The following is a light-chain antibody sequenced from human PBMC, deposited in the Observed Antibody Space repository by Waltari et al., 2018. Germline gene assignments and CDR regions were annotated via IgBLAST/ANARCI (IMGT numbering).Light chain of an antibody. CDR1: SGSVSTNFY. J-gene: IGLJ3*02. Sequence: QTVVTQEPSFSVSPGGTVTLTCGLISGSVSTNFYPTWYQQTPGQRPRTLIYSTNTRSAGVPDRVSGSIRGNKAALTITGAQADDESDYYCVLYMGSGISVFGGGTKLTVL. CDR3: VLYMGSGISV. V-gene: IGLV8-61*01. CDR2: STN.